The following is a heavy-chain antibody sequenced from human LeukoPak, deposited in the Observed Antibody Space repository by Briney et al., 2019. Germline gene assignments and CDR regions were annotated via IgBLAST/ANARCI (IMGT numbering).Heavy chain of an antibody. J-gene: IGHJ4*02. CDR3: ARGPPNWGYDY. V-gene: IGHV1-69*05. D-gene: IGHD7-27*01. CDR2: ITPLFGTA. CDR1: GGTFSKYT. Sequence: SVKASCKASGGTFSKYTISWVRQRPGQGLEWLGGITPLFGTANYAQKFQDRVTMTRNTSISTAYMELSSLRSGDTAVYYCARGPPNWGYDYWGPGTLVTVSS.